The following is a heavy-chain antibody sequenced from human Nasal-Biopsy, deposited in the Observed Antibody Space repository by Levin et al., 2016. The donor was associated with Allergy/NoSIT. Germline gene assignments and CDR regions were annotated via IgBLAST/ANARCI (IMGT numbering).Heavy chain of an antibody. CDR1: GASTTDHF. CDR3: ARDPGTGERAFDF. V-gene: IGHV4-4*07. J-gene: IGHJ3*01. D-gene: IGHD7-27*01. Sequence: SETLSLTCTVSGASTTDHFWHWVRQPAGKGLEWLGRIYNVGSAGGSAAYNPSLKTRVTMSLDTSKNQFSLMLSSVTAADTAVYYCARDPGTGERAFDFWGQGTLVKVSS. CDR2: IYNVGSAGGSA.